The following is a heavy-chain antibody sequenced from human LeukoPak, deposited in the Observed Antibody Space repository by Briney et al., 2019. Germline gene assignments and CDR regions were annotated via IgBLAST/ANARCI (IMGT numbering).Heavy chain of an antibody. J-gene: IGHJ4*02. CDR3: ALSGYSGYDYRLDY. CDR1: GGSFSGYY. CDR2: INHSGST. Sequence: PSETLSLTCAVYGGSFSGYYWNWIRQPPGKGLEWIGEINHSGSTNYNPSLKSRVTISVDTPKKQFSLKLSSVTAADTAVYYCALSGYSGYDYRLDYWGQGTLVTVSS. V-gene: IGHV4-34*01. D-gene: IGHD5-12*01.